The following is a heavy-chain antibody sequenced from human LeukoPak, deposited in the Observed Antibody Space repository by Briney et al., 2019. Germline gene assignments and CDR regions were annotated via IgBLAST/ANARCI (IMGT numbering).Heavy chain of an antibody. V-gene: IGHV3-30*04. CDR2: ISYDGTQK. CDR3: VRERLGYFDS. Sequence: PGRSLRLSCEASGSTFSSYAIHWVRQAPGEGLERVAVISYDGTQKYYADSVKGRFTISRDNSKNILDPQMNSLRAEDTAVYYCVRERLGYFDSWGQGTLVTVSS. CDR1: GSTFSSYA. D-gene: IGHD6-19*01. J-gene: IGHJ4*02.